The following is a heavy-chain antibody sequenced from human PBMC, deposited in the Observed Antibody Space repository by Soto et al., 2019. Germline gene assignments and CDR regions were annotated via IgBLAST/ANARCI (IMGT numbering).Heavy chain of an antibody. D-gene: IGHD2-2*01. V-gene: IGHV3-49*03. CDR2: IRSKAYGGTT. CDR1: GFTFGDYA. CDR3: TRARAGVPAAMDYYYYGMDV. Sequence: GGSLRLSCTASGFTFGDYAMSWFRQAPGKGLEWVGFIRSKAYGGTTEYAASVKGRFTISRDDSKSIAYLQMNSLKTEDTAVHYCTRARAGVPAAMDYYYYGMDVWGQGTTVTVSS. J-gene: IGHJ6*02.